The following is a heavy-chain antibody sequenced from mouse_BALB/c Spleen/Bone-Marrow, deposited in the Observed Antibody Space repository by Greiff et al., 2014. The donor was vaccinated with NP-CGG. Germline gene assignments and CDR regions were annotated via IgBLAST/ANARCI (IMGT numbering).Heavy chain of an antibody. CDR2: IRNKANGYTT. Sequence: EVKLQESGGGLVQPGGSLRLSCATSGFTFTDYYMSWVRQPPGKALEWLGFIRNKANGYTTEYSASVKGRFTISRDNSQSILYPQMNTLRAEDSATYYCAREGVYYGNPYWYFDVWGAGTTVTVSS. D-gene: IGHD2-1*01. CDR3: AREGVYYGNPYWYFDV. J-gene: IGHJ1*01. V-gene: IGHV7-3*02. CDR1: GFTFTDYY.